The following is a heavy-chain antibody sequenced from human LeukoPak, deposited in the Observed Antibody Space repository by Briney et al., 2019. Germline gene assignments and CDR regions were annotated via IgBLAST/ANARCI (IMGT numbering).Heavy chain of an antibody. D-gene: IGHD2-21*01. CDR1: GYTFTTYD. J-gene: IGHJ4*02. Sequence: GASVKVSCKASGYTFTTYDINWVRQATGQGLEWLGWMNPSSGNTGYAQKFQGRVTVTRNISITTAYMELTNLRSEDTAVYYCARVAGNCGGDCYRLLYWGQGTLVTVSS. CDR2: MNPSSGNT. V-gene: IGHV1-8*01. CDR3: ARVAGNCGGDCYRLLY.